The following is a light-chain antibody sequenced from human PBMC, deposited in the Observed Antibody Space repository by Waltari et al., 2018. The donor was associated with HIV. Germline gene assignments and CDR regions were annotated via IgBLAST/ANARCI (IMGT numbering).Light chain of an antibody. CDR2: LGS. J-gene: IGKJ2*01. CDR1: QSLVHSNGYNS. CDR3: MQAVQTPHT. V-gene: IGKV2-28*01. Sequence: DIVMTQSPLSLPVTPGEPASISCRSSQSLVHSNGYNSLDWYLQKPGQSPQLLIYLGSNRASGVPDRFSGSGSGTDFTLKISRVEAEDIGIYYCMQAVQTPHTFGQGTKLEIK.